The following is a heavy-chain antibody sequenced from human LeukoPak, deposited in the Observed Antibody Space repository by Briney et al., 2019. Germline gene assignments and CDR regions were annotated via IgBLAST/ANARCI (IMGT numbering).Heavy chain of an antibody. Sequence: PGGSLRLSCAASGFAFSNAWMHWVRQPPGKGLEWVGRIKSETDGGTTDYAAPVKGRFTISRDDSKNTVCLQMNSLKTEDTAVYYCTTATSYWGQGSLVTVSS. CDR1: GFAFSNAW. J-gene: IGHJ4*02. CDR2: IKSETDGGTT. V-gene: IGHV3-15*01. CDR3: TTATSY.